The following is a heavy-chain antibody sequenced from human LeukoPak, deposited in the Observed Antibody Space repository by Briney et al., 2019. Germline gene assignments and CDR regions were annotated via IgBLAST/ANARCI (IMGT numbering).Heavy chain of an antibody. CDR1: GYSISSGYY. CDR2: IYYSGST. J-gene: IGHJ5*02. D-gene: IGHD3-3*01. Sequence: SETLSLTCTVSGYSISSGYYWGWIRQPPGKGLEWIGSIYYSGSTYYNPSLKSRVTISVDTSKNQFSLKLSSVTAADTAVYYCARRYDFWSGYSPQNWFDPWGQGTLVTVSS. CDR3: ARRYDFWSGYSPQNWFDP. V-gene: IGHV4-38-2*02.